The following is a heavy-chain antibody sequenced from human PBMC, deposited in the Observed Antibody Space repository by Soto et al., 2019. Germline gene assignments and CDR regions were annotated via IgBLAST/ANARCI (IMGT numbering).Heavy chain of an antibody. CDR1: GGTFSRYS. CDR2: IIPIFGTA. V-gene: IGHV1-69*01. CDR3: ARDGGRHSGGIDY. Sequence: QVQLVQSGAEVKKPGSWVKVSCKASGGTFSRYSINWVRQAPGQGLEWMGEIIPIFGTANYAQKFQGRVTITADEATSTAYMELSSLRSEDTAVYYCARDGGRHSGGIDYWGQGTLVTVSS. D-gene: IGHD1-26*01. J-gene: IGHJ4*02.